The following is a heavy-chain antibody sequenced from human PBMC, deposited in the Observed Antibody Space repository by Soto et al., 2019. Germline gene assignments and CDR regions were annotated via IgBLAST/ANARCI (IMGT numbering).Heavy chain of an antibody. CDR3: AKEYYYDGSGHSH. D-gene: IGHD3-22*01. V-gene: IGHV3-30*18. J-gene: IGHJ4*02. CDR1: GFTFSTYG. CDR2: ITHDGSNK. Sequence: QVQLAESGGGVVQPGRSLRLSCAASGFTFSTYGMHCVRQAPGKGLDWVAIITHDGSNKHYADSVKGRFTISRDNSKNTLFLQMNSLRAEDTAVYYCAKEYYYDGSGHSHWGQGTLVTVSS.